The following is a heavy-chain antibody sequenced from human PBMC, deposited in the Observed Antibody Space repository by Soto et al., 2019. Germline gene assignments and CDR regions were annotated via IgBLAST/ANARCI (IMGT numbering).Heavy chain of an antibody. CDR3: ARDRSGYDFWSGYYTVESYFDY. J-gene: IGHJ4*02. CDR1: GYTFTSYG. CDR2: ISAYNGNT. D-gene: IGHD3-3*01. Sequence: ASVKVSCKASGYTFTSYGISWVRQAPGQGLEWMGWISAYNGNTNYAQKLQGRVTMTTDTSTSAAYMELRSLRSDDKAVYYCARDRSGYDFWSGYYTVESYFDYWGQGTLVTVSS. V-gene: IGHV1-18*01.